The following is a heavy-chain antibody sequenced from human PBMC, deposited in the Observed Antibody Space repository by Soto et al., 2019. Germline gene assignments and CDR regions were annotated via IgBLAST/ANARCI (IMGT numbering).Heavy chain of an antibody. CDR1: GYTFTSYG. D-gene: IGHD3-16*02. V-gene: IGHV1-18*01. Sequence: QVQLVQSGAEVKKLGASVKVSCKASGYTFTSYGISWVRQAPGQGLEWMGWISAYNGNTNYAQKLQGRVTMTTDTSTSTAYMELRSLRSDDTAVYYCARGAAYDYVWGSYRYPKPNDAFDIWGQGTMVTVSS. CDR2: ISAYNGNT. J-gene: IGHJ3*02. CDR3: ARGAAYDYVWGSYRYPKPNDAFDI.